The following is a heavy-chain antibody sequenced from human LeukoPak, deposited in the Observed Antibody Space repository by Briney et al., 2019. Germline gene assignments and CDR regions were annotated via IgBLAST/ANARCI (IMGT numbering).Heavy chain of an antibody. V-gene: IGHV3-7*01. CDR1: GFTFKKYW. CDR3: ARGYYQKN. D-gene: IGHD2-15*01. Sequence: GGSLRLSCAASGFTFKKYWMTWVRQAPGKGLEWVANIRQDETEKFYVDSVKGRFNISRDNGKNSLYLQMNGLRAEDTAVYYCARGYYQKNWGQGTLVTVSS. J-gene: IGHJ4*02. CDR2: IRQDETEK.